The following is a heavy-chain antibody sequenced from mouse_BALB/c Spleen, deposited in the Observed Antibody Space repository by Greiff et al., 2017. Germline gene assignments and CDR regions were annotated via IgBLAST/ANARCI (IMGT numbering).Heavy chain of an antibody. CDR3: ARVYDYDRAWFAY. Sequence: EVMLVESGGGLVKPGGSLKLSCAASGFTFSSYAMSWVRQTPEKRLEWVTSISSGGSTYYPDSVKGRFTISRDNARNILYLQMSSLRSEDTAMYYCARVYDYDRAWFAYWGQGTLVTVSA. J-gene: IGHJ3*01. D-gene: IGHD2-4*01. CDR2: ISSGGST. V-gene: IGHV5-6-5*01. CDR1: GFTFSSYA.